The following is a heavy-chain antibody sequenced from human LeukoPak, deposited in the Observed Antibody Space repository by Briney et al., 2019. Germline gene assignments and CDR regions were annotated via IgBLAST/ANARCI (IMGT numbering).Heavy chain of an antibody. CDR1: GGSFSGYY. D-gene: IGHD3-10*01. V-gene: IGHV4-34*01. CDR3: ARDGGLGYMDV. Sequence: SETLSLTCAVYGGSFSGYYWSWIRQPPGKGLEWIGEINHSGSTNYNPSLKSRVTMSVDTSKNQFSLKLSSVTAADTAVYYCARDGGLGYMDVWGKGTTVTVSS. CDR2: INHSGST. J-gene: IGHJ6*03.